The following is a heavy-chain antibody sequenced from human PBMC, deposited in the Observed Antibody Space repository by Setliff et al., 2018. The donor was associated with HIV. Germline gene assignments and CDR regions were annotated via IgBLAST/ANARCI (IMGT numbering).Heavy chain of an antibody. J-gene: IGHJ4*02. CDR3: VRVFYDATDYYAPLFDY. CDR1: GGSISGHY. Sequence: KPSETLSLTCSVSGGSISGHYWGWVRQPPGKGLEWIGYMFSSGSAQYNSSLQSRVSMSADTSKNQFSLRLTSVTVADTAVYFCVRVFYDATDYYAPLFDYWGQGTLVTVSS. D-gene: IGHD3-22*01. V-gene: IGHV4-59*11. CDR2: MFSSGSA.